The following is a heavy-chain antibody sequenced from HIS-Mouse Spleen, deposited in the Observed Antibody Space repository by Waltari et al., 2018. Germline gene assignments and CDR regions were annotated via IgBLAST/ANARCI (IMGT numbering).Heavy chain of an antibody. CDR2: IYYRGRT. D-gene: IGHD6-13*01. CDR1: GGSISRSSYY. CDR3: AREIPYSSSWYDWYFDL. J-gene: IGHJ2*01. Sequence: QLQLQESGPGLVKPSETLSLTCTVSGGSISRSSYYWGWIRQPPGKGLEWIGRIYYRGRTYYNPSLKSRVTISVDTSKNQCSLKLSSVTAADTAVYYCAREIPYSSSWYDWYFDLWGRGTLVTVSS. V-gene: IGHV4-39*07.